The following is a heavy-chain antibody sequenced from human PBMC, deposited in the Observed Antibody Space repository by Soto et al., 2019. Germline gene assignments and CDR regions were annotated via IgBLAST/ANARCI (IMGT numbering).Heavy chain of an antibody. CDR2: ISGYDGRT. J-gene: IGHJ6*02. CDR1: GYTFTSYG. Sequence: QVHLVQSGAEVKKPGASVKVSCKTSGYTFTSYGISWVRQAPGQGLEWMGWISGYDGRTNFAQKVQDRVTMTTATSTSTVYMELRSLRSDDTAVYYCEREGDVPYYYSGMDVWGQGTTVTVSS. CDR3: EREGDVPYYYSGMDV. V-gene: IGHV1-18*01. D-gene: IGHD2-21*02.